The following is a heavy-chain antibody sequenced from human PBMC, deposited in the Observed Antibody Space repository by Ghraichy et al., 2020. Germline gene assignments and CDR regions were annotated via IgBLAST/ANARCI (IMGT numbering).Heavy chain of an antibody. CDR3: AQGGGTTYRYNWFDP. CDR2: INHSGST. D-gene: IGHD1-7*01. Sequence: GSLSLTCAVYGGSFSGYYWSWIRQPPGKGLEWIGEINHSGSTNSNPSLKSRVTISVDTSKNQFSLKLSSVTAADTAVYYCAQGGGTTYRYNWFDPWGQGPLVTVSS. V-gene: IGHV4-34*01. J-gene: IGHJ5*02. CDR1: GGSFSGYY.